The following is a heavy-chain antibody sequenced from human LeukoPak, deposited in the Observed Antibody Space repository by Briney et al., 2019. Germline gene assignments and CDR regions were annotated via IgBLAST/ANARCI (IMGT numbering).Heavy chain of an antibody. Sequence: SETLSLTCSVSGGSISSYYWSWIRQPPGKGLEWIGYIYYSGSTNYNPSLKSRVTISVDTSKNQFSLKLSSVTAAGTAVYYCARVRDWTTHFDYWGQGTLVTVSS. J-gene: IGHJ4*02. CDR3: ARVRDWTTHFDY. D-gene: IGHD3/OR15-3a*01. CDR1: GGSISSYY. CDR2: IYYSGST. V-gene: IGHV4-59*01.